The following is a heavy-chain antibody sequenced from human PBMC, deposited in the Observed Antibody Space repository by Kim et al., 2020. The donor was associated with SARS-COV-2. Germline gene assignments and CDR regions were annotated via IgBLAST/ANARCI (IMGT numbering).Heavy chain of an antibody. CDR3: ARGPDLT. CDR2: SSSYT. V-gene: IGHV3-11*05. Sequence: SSSYTNYADSVKGRFTISRDNAKNSLYLQMNSLRAEDTAVYYCARGPDLTWGQGTLVTVSS. J-gene: IGHJ5*02.